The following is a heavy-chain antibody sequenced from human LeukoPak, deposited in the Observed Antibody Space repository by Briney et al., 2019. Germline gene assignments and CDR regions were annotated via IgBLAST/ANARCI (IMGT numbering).Heavy chain of an antibody. CDR3: TRVSGYCTNGVCFLSCYYMDV. Sequence: PGGSLRLSCTASGFTFGDYAMSWVRQAPGKGLEWVGFIRSKAYGGTTEYAASVKGRFTISRDDSKSIAYLQMNSLKTEDTAVYYCTRVSGYCTNGVCFLSCYYMDVWGKGTTVTVSS. CDR2: IRSKAYGGTT. V-gene: IGHV3-49*04. J-gene: IGHJ6*03. CDR1: GFTFGDYA. D-gene: IGHD2-8*01.